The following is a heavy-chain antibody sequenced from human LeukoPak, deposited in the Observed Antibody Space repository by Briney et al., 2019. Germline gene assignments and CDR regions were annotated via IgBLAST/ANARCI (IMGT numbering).Heavy chain of an antibody. D-gene: IGHD3-10*01. CDR1: GFTFSSYS. V-gene: IGHV3-7*01. Sequence: GGSLRLSCAASGFTFSSYSMSWVRQAPGKGLEWVANIKQDGSEKNYVGSVKGRFTFARDNAKNSLYLQMNSLRAEDTAVYYCARSSITMVRGVIKSTTSWYHYYNMDVWGKGTTITVSS. CDR3: ARSSITMVRGVIKSTTSWYHYYNMDV. J-gene: IGHJ6*03. CDR2: IKQDGSEK.